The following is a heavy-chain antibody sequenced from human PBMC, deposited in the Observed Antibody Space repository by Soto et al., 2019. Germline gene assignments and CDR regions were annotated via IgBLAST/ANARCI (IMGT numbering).Heavy chain of an antibody. V-gene: IGHV3-7*05. Sequence: GGSLRLSCAASGFHFSNSWMSWVPQAPGKGLEWLANIRGDETERHTVASSRGQVTISRDHAENALYVQMNSLSAEDTAIYYCVKGGTNFAYWGLGILVTVSS. CDR1: GFHFSNSW. CDR2: IRGDETER. J-gene: IGHJ4*02. CDR3: VKGGTNFAY. D-gene: IGHD1-7*01.